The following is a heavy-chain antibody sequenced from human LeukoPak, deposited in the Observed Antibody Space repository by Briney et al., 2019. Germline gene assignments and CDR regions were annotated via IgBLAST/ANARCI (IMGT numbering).Heavy chain of an antibody. CDR2: ISGSGGST. V-gene: IGHV3-23*01. CDR3: AYSRSSGYPYYFDY. D-gene: IGHD3-22*01. Sequence: PGGSLRLSCAASGFTFSSYAMSWVRQAPGKGLEWVSAISGSGGSTYYADSVKGRFTISRDSSKNTLYLQMNSLRAEDTAVYYCAYSRSSGYPYYFDYWGQGTLVTVSS. CDR1: GFTFSSYA. J-gene: IGHJ4*02.